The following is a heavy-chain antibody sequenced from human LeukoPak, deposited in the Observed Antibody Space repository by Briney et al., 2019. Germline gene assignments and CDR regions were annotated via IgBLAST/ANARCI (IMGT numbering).Heavy chain of an antibody. J-gene: IGHJ4*02. CDR3: ARTRSYGSGSYDY. D-gene: IGHD3-10*01. CDR1: GFTFSSYN. V-gene: IGHV3-48*02. CDR2: ITSSSSTI. Sequence: GGSLRLSCAASGFTFSSYNMNWVRQAPGKELEWVSYITSSSSTIYFADSVKGRFTISRDNAKNSLYLQMNRLRDEDTAVYYCARTRSYGSGSYDYWGQGTLVTVSS.